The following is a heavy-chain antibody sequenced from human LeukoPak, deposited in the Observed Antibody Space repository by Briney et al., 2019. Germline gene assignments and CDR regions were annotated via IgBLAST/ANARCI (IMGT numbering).Heavy chain of an antibody. CDR1: GGSISSYY. J-gene: IGHJ4*02. V-gene: IGHV4-59*01. CDR3: ARVGDCSGGTCFGY. CDR2: IYYSGST. Sequence: SETLSLTCIVSGGSISSYYWSWIRQPPGKGLEWIGWIYYSGSTSYNPSLKSRVTISVDTSKNQFSLELNSVTAADTAVYYCARVGDCSGGTCFGYWGQGTLVTVSS. D-gene: IGHD2-15*01.